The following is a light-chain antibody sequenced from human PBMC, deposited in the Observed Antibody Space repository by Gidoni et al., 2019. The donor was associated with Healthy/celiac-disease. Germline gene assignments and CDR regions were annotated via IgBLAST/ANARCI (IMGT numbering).Light chain of an antibody. V-gene: IGKV3-15*01. CDR1: QIVSSS. J-gene: IGKJ2*01. Sequence: EIVMTQPPATLSVSPGERATLSCRASQIVSSSLAWYQQKPGQAPSLLISGASTRATGIPARFSGSASGTEFTLTISSLQSEYFAVYYCQQYNNWPPAFGQGTKLEIK. CDR3: QQYNNWPPA. CDR2: GAS.